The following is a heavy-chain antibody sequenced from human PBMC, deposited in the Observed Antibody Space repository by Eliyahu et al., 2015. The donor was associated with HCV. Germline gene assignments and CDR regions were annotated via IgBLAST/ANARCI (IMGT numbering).Heavy chain of an antibody. CDR1: GFTLXTSG. V-gene: IGHV3-33*01. CDR3: ARSEGGYTYGYCPSGKCHSMVDL. Sequence: QEQLVESGGGVVQPGGSLRLSCTASGFTLXTSGMHWARQAAGKGLEWVSVIWYDGSIRDYSDSVRGRATISRDTAKNTVYLELKSLRVEDTAMYYCARSEGGYTYGYCPSGKCHSMVDLWGQGTLVTVSA. CDR2: IWYDGSIR. J-gene: IGHJ4*02. D-gene: IGHD5-18*01.